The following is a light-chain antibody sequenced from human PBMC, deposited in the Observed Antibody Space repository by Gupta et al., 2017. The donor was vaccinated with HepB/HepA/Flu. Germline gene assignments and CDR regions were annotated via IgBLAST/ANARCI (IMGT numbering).Light chain of an antibody. Sequence: DIVLTQSPGSLALSLGQRATINCKSTQSVLYSANNKNYLAWYRQKPGQPPALLIYWASTRESGVPDRFSGSGSGTDFTLTISSLQAEDVAVYYCQQDDNTPLTFGGGTKVEIK. V-gene: IGKV4-1*01. J-gene: IGKJ4*01. CDR1: QSVLYSANNKNY. CDR2: WAS. CDR3: QQDDNTPLT.